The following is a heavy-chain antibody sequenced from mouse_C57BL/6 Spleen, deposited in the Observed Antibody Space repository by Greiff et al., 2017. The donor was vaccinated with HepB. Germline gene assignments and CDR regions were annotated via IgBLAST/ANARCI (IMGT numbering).Heavy chain of an antibody. D-gene: IGHD2-5*01. CDR1: GYAFSSYW. J-gene: IGHJ2*01. CDR3: ARGYSTLDY. CDR2: IDPSDSYT. Sequence: QVQLQQSGAELVKPGASVKISCKASGYAFSSYWMNWVKQRPGQGLEWIGVIDPSDSYTNYNQKFKGKATLTVDTSSSTAYMQLSSLTSEDSAVYYCARGYSTLDYWGQGTTLTVSS. V-gene: IGHV1-59*01.